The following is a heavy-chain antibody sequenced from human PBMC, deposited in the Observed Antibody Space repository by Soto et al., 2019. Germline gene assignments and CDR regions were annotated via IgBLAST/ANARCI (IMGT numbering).Heavy chain of an antibody. CDR3: ARDDYYDSSGYYV. Sequence: SLTCTVSGGSISSYYWSWIRQPPGKGLEWIGYIYYSGSTNYNPSLKSRVTISVDTSKNQFSLKLSSVTAADTAVYYCARDDYYDSSGYYVWGQGTLVTVSS. D-gene: IGHD3-22*01. CDR1: GGSISSYY. J-gene: IGHJ4*02. CDR2: IYYSGST. V-gene: IGHV4-59*01.